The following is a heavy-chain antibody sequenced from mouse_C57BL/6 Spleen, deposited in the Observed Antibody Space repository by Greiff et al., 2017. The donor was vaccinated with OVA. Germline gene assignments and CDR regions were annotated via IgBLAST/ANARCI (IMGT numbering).Heavy chain of an antibody. CDR1: GFSLTSYG. Sequence: QVQLKQSGPGLVAPSQSLSITCTVSGFSLTSYGVHWVRQPPGKGLEWLVVIWSDGSTTYNSALKSRLSISKDNSKSQVFLKMNSLQTDDTAMYYCAREGANDYDAMDYWGQGTSVTVSS. CDR3: AREGANDYDAMDY. V-gene: IGHV2-6*03. D-gene: IGHD3-1*01. CDR2: IWSDGST. J-gene: IGHJ4*01.